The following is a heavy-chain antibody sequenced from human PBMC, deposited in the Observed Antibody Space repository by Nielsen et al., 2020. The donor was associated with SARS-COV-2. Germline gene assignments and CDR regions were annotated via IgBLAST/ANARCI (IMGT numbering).Heavy chain of an antibody. CDR2: ISYDGSNK. J-gene: IGHJ4*02. D-gene: IGHD1-26*01. Sequence: GESLKISCAASGFTFSSYAMHWVRQAPGKGLEWVAVISYDGSNKYYADSVKGRFTISRDNSKNTLYLQMNSLRAEDAAVYYCAKDLGGSYYGGLDYWGQGTPVTVSS. V-gene: IGHV3-30-3*01. CDR3: AKDLGGSYYGGLDY. CDR1: GFTFSSYA.